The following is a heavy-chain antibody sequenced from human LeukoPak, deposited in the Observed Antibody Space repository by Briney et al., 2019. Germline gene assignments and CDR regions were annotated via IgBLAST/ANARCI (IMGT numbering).Heavy chain of an antibody. J-gene: IGHJ4*02. D-gene: IGHD4-11*01. CDR2: INHSGST. Sequence: SSETLSLTCAVYGGSFSGYYWSWIRQPPGKGLEWIGEINHSGSTNYNPSLKSRVTISVDTSKNQFSLKLSSVTAADTAVYYCARLHTVTAYWGQGTLVTVSS. V-gene: IGHV4-34*01. CDR3: ARLHTVTAY. CDR1: GGSFSGYY.